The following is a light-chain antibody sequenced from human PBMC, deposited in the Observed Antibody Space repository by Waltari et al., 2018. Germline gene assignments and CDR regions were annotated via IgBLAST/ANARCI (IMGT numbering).Light chain of an antibody. V-gene: IGLV2-11*01. CDR1: SSDVGGHNY. J-gene: IGLJ7*01. Sequence: QSALTQPRSVSGSPGQSVTISCTGTSSDVGGHNYVSWYQQHPGKAPKLMIYDVSKRPSGVPDRLSGSKSGNTASLTISGLQAEDGADYYCCSYAGSYIHTVFGGGTQLTVL. CDR3: CSYAGSYIHTV. CDR2: DVS.